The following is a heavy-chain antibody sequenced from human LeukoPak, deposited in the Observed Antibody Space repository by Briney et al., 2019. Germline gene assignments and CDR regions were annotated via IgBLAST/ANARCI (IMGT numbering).Heavy chain of an antibody. CDR2: ISGSGGST. CDR1: GFTFSSYA. V-gene: IGHV3-23*01. Sequence: GGSLRLSCAASGFTFSSYAMSWARQAPGKGLEWVSAISGSGGSTYYADSVKGRFTISRDNSKNTLYLQMNSLRVEDTAVYYCAKERFGSGSYQTDYWGQGTLVTVSS. D-gene: IGHD1-26*01. J-gene: IGHJ4*02. CDR3: AKERFGSGSYQTDY.